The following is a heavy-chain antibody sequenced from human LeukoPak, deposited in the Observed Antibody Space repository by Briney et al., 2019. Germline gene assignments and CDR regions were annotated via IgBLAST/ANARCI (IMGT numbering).Heavy chain of an antibody. CDR1: GFTFSSYW. Sequence: PGGSLRLSCAASGFTFSSYWMSWVRQAPGKGLEWVANIKQDGSEKYYVDSVKGRFTISRDNAKNSLYLQMNSLRAEDTAVYYCARNQAWYSGYDYFDYWGQGTLVTVSS. V-gene: IGHV3-7*01. CDR2: IKQDGSEK. D-gene: IGHD5-12*01. CDR3: ARNQAWYSGYDYFDY. J-gene: IGHJ4*02.